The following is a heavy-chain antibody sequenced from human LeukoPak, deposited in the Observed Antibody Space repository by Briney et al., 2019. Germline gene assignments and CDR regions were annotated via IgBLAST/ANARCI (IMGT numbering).Heavy chain of an antibody. J-gene: IGHJ5*02. V-gene: IGHV1-2*02. D-gene: IGHD3-3*01. CDR3: ARGPHLLRFQHEGRDWFDP. Sequence: GASVKVSCKASGYTFTGYYMHWVRQAPGQGLEWMGWINPDSGDTKYAQKFQGRVTMTRDTSISTAYMEMSRLRSDDTAVYYCARGPHLLRFQHEGRDWFDPWGQGTLVTVSS. CDR2: INPDSGDT. CDR1: GYTFTGYY.